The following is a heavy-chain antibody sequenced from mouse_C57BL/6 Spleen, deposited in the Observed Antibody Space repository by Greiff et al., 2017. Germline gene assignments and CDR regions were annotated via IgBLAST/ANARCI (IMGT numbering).Heavy chain of an antibody. CDR2: LAPNSGGT. D-gene: IGHD1-1*01. CDR3: ARPGTVVEEFDY. J-gene: IGHJ2*01. Sequence: QVQLQQPGAELVKPGASVKLSCKASGYTFTSYWMHWVKQRPGRGLEWIGRLAPNSGGTKYNEKFKSKATLTVDTPSSTAYMQLSSLTSEDSAVYYGARPGTVVEEFDYWGQGTTLTVSS. CDR1: GYTFTSYW. V-gene: IGHV1-72*01.